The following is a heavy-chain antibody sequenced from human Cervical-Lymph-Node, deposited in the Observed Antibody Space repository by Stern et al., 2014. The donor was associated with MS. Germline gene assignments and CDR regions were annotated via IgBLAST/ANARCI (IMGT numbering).Heavy chain of an antibody. CDR2: IYHSGIT. D-gene: IGHD4-23*01. J-gene: IGHJ4*02. CDR1: GGSISASNW. CDR3: ASSGNSRHDY. Sequence: VQLVESGPGLVKPSETLSLTCAVSGGSISASNWWTWVRQSPGKGLEWIGEIYHSGITYYNPSLKGRVTISADKSKNPFSLNVDSVTAADTAMYYCASSGNSRHDYWGQGTLVTVSS. V-gene: IGHV4-4*02.